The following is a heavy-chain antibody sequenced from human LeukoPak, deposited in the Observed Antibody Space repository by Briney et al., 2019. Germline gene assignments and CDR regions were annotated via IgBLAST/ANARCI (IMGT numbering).Heavy chain of an antibody. V-gene: IGHV4-59*08. Sequence: SETLSLTCTVSGGSISSYYWSWIRQPPGKGLEWIGYIYYSGSINYNPSLKSRVTISLDTSRNQFSLKLSSVTAADTAVYYCARHYSYEFDYWGQGTLVTVSS. J-gene: IGHJ4*02. CDR2: IYYSGSI. D-gene: IGHD2-21*01. CDR3: ARHYSYEFDY. CDR1: GGSISSYY.